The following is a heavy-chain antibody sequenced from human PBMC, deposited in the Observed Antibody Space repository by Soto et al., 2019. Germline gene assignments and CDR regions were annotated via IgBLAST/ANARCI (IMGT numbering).Heavy chain of an antibody. Sequence: PGGSLRLSCAASGFTFSSYSMNWVRQAPGKGLEWVSYISSSSSTIYYADSVKGRFTISRDNAKNSLYLQMNSLRAEDTAVYYCARGHGSGSYYNRGILGYWGQGTLVTVSS. CDR1: GFTFSSYS. CDR3: ARGHGSGSYYNRGILGY. D-gene: IGHD3-10*01. J-gene: IGHJ4*02. V-gene: IGHV3-48*01. CDR2: ISSSSSTI.